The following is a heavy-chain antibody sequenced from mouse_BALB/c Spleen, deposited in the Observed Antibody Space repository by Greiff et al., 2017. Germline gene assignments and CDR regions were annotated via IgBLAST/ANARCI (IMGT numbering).Heavy chain of an antibody. D-gene: IGHD1-1*01. CDR3: ARLTTGGGAMDY. Sequence: EVQVVESGGGLVQPGGSRKLSCAASGFTFSSFGMHWVRQAPEKGLEWVAYISSGSSTIYYADTVKGRFTISRDNPKNTLFLQMTSLRSEDTAMYYCARLTTGGGAMDYWGQGTSVTVSS. J-gene: IGHJ4*01. CDR1: GFTFSSFG. V-gene: IGHV5-17*02. CDR2: ISSGSSTI.